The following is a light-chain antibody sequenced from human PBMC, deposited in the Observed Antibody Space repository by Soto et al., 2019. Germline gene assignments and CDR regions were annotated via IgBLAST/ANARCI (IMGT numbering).Light chain of an antibody. CDR2: WAS. CDR1: QXVLYIFNNKTY. Sequence: VMTQSAGSLAVSLGKRAPINXXSIQXVLYIFNNKTYLVWYQQKPGQPPKXXIYWASSRESGVPDRFSGSGAGTDFTLTISSLEAEDFAVYYCQQYYCTPLTFGGGTGVEIK. V-gene: IGKV4-1*01. CDR3: QQYYCTPLT. J-gene: IGKJ4*01.